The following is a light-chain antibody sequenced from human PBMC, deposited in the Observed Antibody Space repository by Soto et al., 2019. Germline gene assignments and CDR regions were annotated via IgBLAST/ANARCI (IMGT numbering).Light chain of an antibody. J-gene: IGKJ1*01. Sequence: EIVMPQSPANLSVSSGASSPLSRRASQPIYHNVAWYQQRPGQAPRLLMYDASSRATGIPDRFSGSGSGTDFTLTISRLEPEDFAVYYCQQYGSSGTVGQGNKVDIK. CDR2: DAS. V-gene: IGKV3-20*01. CDR3: QQYGSSGT. CDR1: QPIYHN.